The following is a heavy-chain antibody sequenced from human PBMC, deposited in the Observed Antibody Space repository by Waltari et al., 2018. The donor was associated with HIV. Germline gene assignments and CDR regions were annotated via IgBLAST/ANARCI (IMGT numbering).Heavy chain of an antibody. CDR2: VYYSGIT. Sequence: QLQLQESGPGLVKPSETLSLPCTVSGGSVSSISYYSGWIRPPPGTGLEWIGTVYYSGITYYNPSLMRRVTISVDTSKNQFSLKLTSVTAADTALYYCARDQGGRLRTGAAAEFDYWGQGTLVTVSS. V-gene: IGHV4-39*07. J-gene: IGHJ4*02. D-gene: IGHD1-1*01. CDR1: GGSVSSISYY. CDR3: ARDQGGRLRTGAAAEFDY.